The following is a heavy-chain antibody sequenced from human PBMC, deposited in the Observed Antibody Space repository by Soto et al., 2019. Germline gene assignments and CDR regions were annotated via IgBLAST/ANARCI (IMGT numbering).Heavy chain of an antibody. D-gene: IGHD1-26*01. CDR1: GLTCSNHA. Sequence: GVLMRLSCTASGLTCSNHAMRWVRQAPGKGLEWVSAISGSGGSTYYADSVKGRFTISRDNATNTLYLQMNSLRAEDTAVYYCAKEIGGSYTYFDYCGQGTLLSVPS. CDR2: ISGSGGST. J-gene: IGHJ4*02. V-gene: IGHV3-23*01. CDR3: AKEIGGSYTYFDY.